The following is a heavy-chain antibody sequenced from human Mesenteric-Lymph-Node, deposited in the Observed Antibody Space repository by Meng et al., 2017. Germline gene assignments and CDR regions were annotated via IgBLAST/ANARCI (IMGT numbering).Heavy chain of an antibody. V-gene: IGHV4-31*03. CDR3: ARVDSSGYFLDY. Sequence: QVQLQESGPGLVKPSPNLSLTCPVSGGSSSSGGHSWSWIRQHPGKGLEWIAYIYYSGSTYYNPSLKSRVILSVDTSKNQFSLKLSSVTAADTAVYYCARVDSSGYFLDYWGQGTLVTVSS. D-gene: IGHD3-22*01. CDR2: IYYSGST. CDR1: GGSSSSGGHS. J-gene: IGHJ4*01.